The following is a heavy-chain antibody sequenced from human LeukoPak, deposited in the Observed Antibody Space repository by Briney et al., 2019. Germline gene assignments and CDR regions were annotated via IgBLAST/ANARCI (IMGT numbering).Heavy chain of an antibody. CDR3: ARVGDSSGYYRDAFDI. D-gene: IGHD3-22*01. CDR1: GYTFTSYG. V-gene: IGHV1-18*01. CDR2: ISAYNGNT. Sequence: GASVKVSCKASGYTFTSYGISWVRQAPGQGLEWMGWISAYNGNTNYAQKLQGRVTMTRDTSTSTVYMELSSLRSEDTAVYYCARVGDSSGYYRDAFDIWGQGTMVTVSS. J-gene: IGHJ3*02.